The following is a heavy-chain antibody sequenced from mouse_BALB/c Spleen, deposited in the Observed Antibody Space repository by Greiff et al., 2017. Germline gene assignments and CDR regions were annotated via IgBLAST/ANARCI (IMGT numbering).Heavy chain of an antibody. CDR2: INSNGGST. CDR1: GFTFSSYG. V-gene: IGHV5-6-3*01. Sequence: EVMLVESGGGLVQPGGSLKLSCAASGFTFSSYGMSWVRQTPDKRLELVATINSNGGSTYYPDSVKGRFTISRDNAKNTLYLQMSSLKSEDTAMYYCARDSGTVDYWGQGTTLTVSS. D-gene: IGHD4-1*01. CDR3: ARDSGTVDY. J-gene: IGHJ2*01.